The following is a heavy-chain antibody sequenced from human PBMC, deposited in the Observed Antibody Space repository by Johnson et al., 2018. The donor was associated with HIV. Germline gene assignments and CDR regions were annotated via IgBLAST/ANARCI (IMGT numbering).Heavy chain of an antibody. Sequence: DVQLVESGGGLVEPGGSLTLSCSASGFTFNNAWMNWVRQIPGKGLEWVSGIRWNSGSIGYADSVKGRFSISRDNAKNSLYLQMNSLRAEDTALYYCAKDIGQLVGQDAFDIWGQGTMVTVSS. J-gene: IGHJ3*02. D-gene: IGHD6-6*01. CDR3: AKDIGQLVGQDAFDI. CDR1: GFTFNNAW. CDR2: IRWNSGSI. V-gene: IGHV3-9*01.